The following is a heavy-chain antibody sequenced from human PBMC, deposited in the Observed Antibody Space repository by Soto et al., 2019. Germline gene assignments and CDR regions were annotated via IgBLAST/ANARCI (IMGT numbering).Heavy chain of an antibody. D-gene: IGHD3-22*01. CDR2: IDPSDSQT. Sequence: GESLKISCKGSGYSFAGYWITWVRQKPGKGLEWMGRIDPSDSQTYYSPSFRGHVTISVTKSITTVFLQWSSLRASDTAMYYCARQIYDSDTGPDFQYYFDSWGQGTTVTVSS. CDR3: ARQIYDSDTGPDFQYYFDS. CDR1: GYSFAGYW. V-gene: IGHV5-10-1*01. J-gene: IGHJ4*02.